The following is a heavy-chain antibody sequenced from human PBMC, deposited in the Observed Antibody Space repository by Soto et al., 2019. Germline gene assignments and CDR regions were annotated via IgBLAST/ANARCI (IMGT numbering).Heavy chain of an antibody. D-gene: IGHD6-13*01. J-gene: IGHJ6*02. CDR1: GFTFSSYE. CDR2: ISSSGSTI. V-gene: IGHV3-48*03. Sequence: PVGSLRLSCAASGFTFSSYEMNWVRQAPGKGLEWVSYISSSGSTIYYADSVKGRFTISRDNAKNSLYLQMNSLRAEDTAVYYCAREKKGYSSSWYHYYYGMDVWGQGTTVTVSS. CDR3: AREKKGYSSSWYHYYYGMDV.